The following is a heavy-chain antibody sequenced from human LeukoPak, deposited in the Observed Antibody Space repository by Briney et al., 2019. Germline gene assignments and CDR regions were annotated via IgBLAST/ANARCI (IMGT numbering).Heavy chain of an antibody. CDR1: GFTVSSNY. J-gene: IGHJ4*02. V-gene: IGHV3-53*01. CDR3: ARSDGIAAAGPFDY. CDR2: IYGGGST. Sequence: GGSLRLSCAVSGFTVSSNYMSWVRQAPGKGLEWVSAIYGGGSTYYADSVKGRFTISRDNSKNTLYLQMNSLRAEDTAVYYCARSDGIAAAGPFDYWGQGTLVTVSS. D-gene: IGHD6-13*01.